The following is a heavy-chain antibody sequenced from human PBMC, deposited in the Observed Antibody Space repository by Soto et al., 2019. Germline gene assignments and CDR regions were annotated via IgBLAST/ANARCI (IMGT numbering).Heavy chain of an antibody. D-gene: IGHD6-13*01. Sequence: EVQLLESGGGLVQPEGSLRLSCEASGFTFSSYAMSWVRQAPGKGLEWVSGISGGGSTTYYADSVKGRFTISRDNSKNTLYLQVNCLRAADTAVYYCARDQAAGGTISRYFQDWAQGTLVTVSS. CDR2: ISGGGSTT. CDR3: ARDQAAGGTISRYFQD. CDR1: GFTFSSYA. V-gene: IGHV3-23*01. J-gene: IGHJ1*01.